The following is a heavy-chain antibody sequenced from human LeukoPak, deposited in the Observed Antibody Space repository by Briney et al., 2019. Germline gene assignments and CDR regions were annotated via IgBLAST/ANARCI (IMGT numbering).Heavy chain of an antibody. CDR1: RFTFSSYA. CDR3: ARVPITLAGTKDAKYFQH. V-gene: IGHV3-23*01. CDR2: ISGSGSNT. D-gene: IGHD6-19*01. Sequence: GGSLRLSCAASRFTFSSYAMNWVRQAPGKGLEWVSGISGSGSNTYYADSVKGRFTISRGNAKNTLSLQMNSLRAEDTAVYYCARVPITLAGTKDAKYFQHWGQGTLVTVSS. J-gene: IGHJ1*01.